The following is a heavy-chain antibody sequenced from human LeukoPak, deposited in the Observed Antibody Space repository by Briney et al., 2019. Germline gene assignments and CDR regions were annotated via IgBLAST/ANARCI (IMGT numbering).Heavy chain of an antibody. J-gene: IGHJ3*02. CDR3: ATPRPDAIIAAAGPSAFDI. CDR1: GFTVSSNY. Sequence: GSLRLSCAASGFTVSSNYMSWVRQAPGKGLEWVSVIYSGGSTYYADSVKGRFTISRDNSKNTLYLQMNSLRAEDTAVYYCATPRPDAIIAAAGPSAFDIWGQGTMVTVSS. V-gene: IGHV3-66*01. CDR2: IYSGGST. D-gene: IGHD6-13*01.